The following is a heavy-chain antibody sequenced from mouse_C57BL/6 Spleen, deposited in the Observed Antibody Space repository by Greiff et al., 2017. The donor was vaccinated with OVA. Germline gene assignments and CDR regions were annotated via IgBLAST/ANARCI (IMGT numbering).Heavy chain of an antibody. CDR1: GFSLTSYG. D-gene: IGHD3-3*01. CDR3: AKNGGTHYYAMDY. V-gene: IGHV2-5*01. Sequence: VMLVESGPGLVQPSQSLSITCTVSGFSLTSYGVHWVRQSPGKGLEWLGVIWRGGSTDYNAAFMSRLSITKDNSKSQVFFKMNSLQADDTAIYYCAKNGGTHYYAMDYWGQGTSVTVSS. CDR2: IWRGGST. J-gene: IGHJ4*01.